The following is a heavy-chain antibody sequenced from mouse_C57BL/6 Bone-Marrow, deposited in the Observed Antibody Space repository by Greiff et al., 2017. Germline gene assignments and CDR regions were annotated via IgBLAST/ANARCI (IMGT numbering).Heavy chain of an antibody. Sequence: VQLKQSGPELVKPGASVKISCKASGYTFTDYYMNWVKQSHGKSLEWIGDINPNNGGTSYNQKFKGKATLTVDKSSSTAYMELRSLTSEDSAVYYCARHYDYPFDYGGQGTTLTVSS. J-gene: IGHJ2*01. D-gene: IGHD2-4*01. V-gene: IGHV1-26*01. CDR3: ARHYDYPFDY. CDR2: INPNNGGT. CDR1: GYTFTDYY.